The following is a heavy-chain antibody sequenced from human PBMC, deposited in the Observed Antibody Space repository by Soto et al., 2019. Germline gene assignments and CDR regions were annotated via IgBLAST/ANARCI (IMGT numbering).Heavy chain of an antibody. Sequence: QVQLQESGPGLVKPSETLSLTCTVSGGSITPYYWIWIRQPPGKGLEWIGYIYFAGTTTYNPSLKSRVSMSVDTSENQFSLKLTSVTAADTAVYYCARLGGYWQALDSWGQGTLVTVSS. J-gene: IGHJ4*02. CDR1: GGSITPYY. V-gene: IGHV4-59*08. CDR3: ARLGGYWQALDS. CDR2: IYFAGTT. D-gene: IGHD3-22*01.